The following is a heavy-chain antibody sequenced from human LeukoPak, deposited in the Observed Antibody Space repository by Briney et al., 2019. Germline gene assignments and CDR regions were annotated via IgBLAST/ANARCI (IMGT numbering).Heavy chain of an antibody. Sequence: GGSLRLSCAASGFTVSSNYMSWVRQAPGKGLEWVSVIYSGDTTYYADSVKGRFTISRDNSKDTLYLQMNSLRAEDTAVYYCARSRNSGGPNQFDYWGQGTLVTVSS. CDR1: GFTVSSNY. CDR2: IYSGDTT. D-gene: IGHD2-15*01. J-gene: IGHJ4*02. CDR3: ARSRNSGGPNQFDY. V-gene: IGHV3-53*01.